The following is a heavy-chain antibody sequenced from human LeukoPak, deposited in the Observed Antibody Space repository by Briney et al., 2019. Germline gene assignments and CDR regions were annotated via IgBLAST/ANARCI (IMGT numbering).Heavy chain of an antibody. CDR1: GFTFSSYS. V-gene: IGHV3-48*01. Sequence: GGSLRLSCAASGFTFSSYSMNWVRQAPGKGLEWVSYVSSSSSISYYADSVEGRFTVSRDNARNSLYLQMNSLRAEDTAVYYCARYSGSYDNYWGQGTLVTVSS. J-gene: IGHJ4*02. D-gene: IGHD1-26*01. CDR2: VSSSSSIS. CDR3: ARYSGSYDNY.